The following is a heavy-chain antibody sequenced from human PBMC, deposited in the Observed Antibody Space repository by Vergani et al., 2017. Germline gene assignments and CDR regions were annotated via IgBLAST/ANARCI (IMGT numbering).Heavy chain of an antibody. V-gene: IGHV4-61*02. CDR1: GGAVNSGSHF. Sequence: QVQLQESGPGLVKPSQTLSLTCSVSGGAVNSGSHFWTWIRQPAGKGLEWIGRTSTDGSTNYNPSLKSRVTVSVDTSKTQISLRLTSVTAEDTAVYYCARETVVTSWDGYRFHYMDVWGKGTTVTVSS. D-gene: IGHD3-16*02. J-gene: IGHJ6*03. CDR3: ARETVVTSWDGYRFHYMDV. CDR2: TSTDGST.